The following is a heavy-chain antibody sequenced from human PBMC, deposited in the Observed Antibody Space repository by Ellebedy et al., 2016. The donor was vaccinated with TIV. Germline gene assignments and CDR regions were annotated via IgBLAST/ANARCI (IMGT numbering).Heavy chain of an antibody. J-gene: IGHJ6*02. CDR1: GFTFSSYT. D-gene: IGHD3-10*01. CDR2: ISVSGVST. V-gene: IGHV3-23*01. CDR3: ARDLLWFGELSRGYGMDV. Sequence: GESLKISCAASGFTFSSYTMSWVRQAPGKGLEWVAAISVSGVSTYYADSVKGRFTISRDNAKNSLYLQMNSLRAEDTAVYYCARDLLWFGELSRGYGMDVWGQGTTVTVSS.